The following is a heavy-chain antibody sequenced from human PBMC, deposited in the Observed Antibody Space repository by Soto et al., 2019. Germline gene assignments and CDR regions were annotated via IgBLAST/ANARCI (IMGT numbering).Heavy chain of an antibody. J-gene: IGHJ4*02. Sequence: QVQLQESGPGLVKSSETLSLTCTVSDGSISPYYWGWIRQPPGKGLEWIGYIYYGGTTMYSPSLKRRVTISLNTSENQFSLKLSSVTAADTAVYYCARLGRYYQAFDSWGQGTLVTVSA. CDR3: ARLGRYYQAFDS. CDR2: IYYGGTT. D-gene: IGHD3-22*01. CDR1: DGSISPYY. V-gene: IGHV4-59*08.